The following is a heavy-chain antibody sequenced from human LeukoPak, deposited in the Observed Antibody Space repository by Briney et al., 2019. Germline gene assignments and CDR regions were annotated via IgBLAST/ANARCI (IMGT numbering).Heavy chain of an antibody. CDR1: GDSVSSNSSA. V-gene: IGHV6-1*01. CDR3: ARGDCSSGICYSDSAFDI. J-gene: IGHJ3*02. D-gene: IGHD2-15*01. CDR2: TFYRSKWYN. Sequence: SQTLSLTCAISGDSVSSNSSAWNWIRRSPSRGLEWLGRTFYRSKWYNDYTSSVKSRITIKPDTSKNQFSLQLKSVTPEDTAVYYCARGDCSSGICYSDSAFDIWGQGTMVTVSS.